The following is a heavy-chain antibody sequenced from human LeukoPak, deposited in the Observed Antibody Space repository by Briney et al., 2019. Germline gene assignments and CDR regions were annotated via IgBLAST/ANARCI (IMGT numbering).Heavy chain of an antibody. CDR1: GGTFSSYA. CDR3: ASGGRGYSGYDYGYFDY. J-gene: IGHJ4*02. V-gene: IGHV1-69*13. CDR2: IIPIFGTA. Sequence: SVKVSCKASGGTFSSYAISWVRQAPRQGLEWMGGIIPIFGTANYAQKFQGRVTITADESTSTAYMALSSLRSEDTAVYYCASGGRGYSGYDYGYFDYWGQGTLVTVSS. D-gene: IGHD5-12*01.